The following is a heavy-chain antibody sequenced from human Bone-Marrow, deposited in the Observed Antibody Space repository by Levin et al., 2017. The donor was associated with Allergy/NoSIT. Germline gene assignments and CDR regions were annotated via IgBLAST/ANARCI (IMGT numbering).Heavy chain of an antibody. CDR1: GGSINSGGYY. Sequence: PSETLSLTCNVSGGSINSGGYYWNWIRQHPGKGLEWIGYIYYSGRTYYNPSLASRLDISIDTSKNQFSLRLNSVTAADTAVYYCARDSDYVYFGLDVWGQGTTVTVSS. V-gene: IGHV4-31*03. D-gene: IGHD1-26*01. CDR2: IYYSGRT. J-gene: IGHJ6*02. CDR3: ARDSDYVYFGLDV.